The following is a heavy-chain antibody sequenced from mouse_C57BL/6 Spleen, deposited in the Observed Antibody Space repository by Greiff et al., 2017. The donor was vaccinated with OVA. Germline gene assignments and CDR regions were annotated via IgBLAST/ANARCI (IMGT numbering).Heavy chain of an antibody. CDR3: ARDDYDG. CDR2: ISNGGGST. CDR1: GFTFSDYY. Sequence: EVKLMESGGGLVQPGGSLKLSCAASGFTFSDYYMYWVRQTPEKRLEWVAYISNGGGSTYYPDTVKGRFTISRDNAKNTLYLQMSRLKSEDTAMYYCARDDYDGWGQGTLVTVSA. J-gene: IGHJ3*01. V-gene: IGHV5-12*01. D-gene: IGHD2-4*01.